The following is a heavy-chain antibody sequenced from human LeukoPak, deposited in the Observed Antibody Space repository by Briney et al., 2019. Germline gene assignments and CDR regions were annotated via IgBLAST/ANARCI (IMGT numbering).Heavy chain of an antibody. CDR2: ISGSGGST. CDR3: APTYNWNYFGVDY. J-gene: IGHJ4*02. V-gene: IGHV3-23*01. Sequence: PGGSLRLSCAASGFTFSSYAMSWVRQAPGKGLEWVSAISGSGGSTYYADSVKGRLTISRDNSKNTLYLQMNSLRAEDTAVYYCAPTYNWNYFGVDYWGQGTLVTVSS. CDR1: GFTFSSYA. D-gene: IGHD1-7*01.